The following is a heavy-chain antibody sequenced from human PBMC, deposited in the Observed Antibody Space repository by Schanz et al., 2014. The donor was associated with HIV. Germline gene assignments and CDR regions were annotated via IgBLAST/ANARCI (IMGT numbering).Heavy chain of an antibody. CDR2: ISGSGGST. CDR3: AKCTTMVRGTGMDV. Sequence: EVQLSESGGGLVKPGGSLRLSCAASGFTFSSYAMSWVRQAPGKGLEWVSVISGSGGSTYYADSVKGRFTISRDNSKNTLYLQMNSLRAEDTAVYYCAKCTTMVRGTGMDVWGQGTTVTVSS. CDR1: GFTFSSYA. V-gene: IGHV3-23*01. J-gene: IGHJ6*02. D-gene: IGHD3-10*01.